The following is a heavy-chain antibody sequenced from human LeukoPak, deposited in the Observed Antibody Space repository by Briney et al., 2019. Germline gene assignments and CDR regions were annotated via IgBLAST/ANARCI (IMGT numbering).Heavy chain of an antibody. Sequence: GGSLRLSCAASGFTFSDYWMTWVRQAPGKGLEWVSFISWDGGSPYYADSVRGRFTISRDNSKNSLYLQMNSLRAEDTALYYCAKDRRGYSFNFDSWGQGTLVTVSS. D-gene: IGHD5-18*01. CDR1: GFTFSDYW. V-gene: IGHV3-43D*03. CDR3: AKDRRGYSFNFDS. J-gene: IGHJ4*02. CDR2: ISWDGGSP.